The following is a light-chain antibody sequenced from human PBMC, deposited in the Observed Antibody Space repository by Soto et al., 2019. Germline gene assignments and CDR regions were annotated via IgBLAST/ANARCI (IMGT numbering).Light chain of an antibody. CDR3: QQYDVSPIT. V-gene: IGKV3-20*01. Sequence: EIVLTQSPGTLSLSPGERATLSCRASQSVSNSYLAWYQQKPGQAPRLLIYGTSSRATGIPDRFSGSGSGTDFTLTISRLESEDLAVYYCQQYDVSPITSGHGTGVEIK. CDR2: GTS. CDR1: QSVSNSY. J-gene: IGKJ5*01.